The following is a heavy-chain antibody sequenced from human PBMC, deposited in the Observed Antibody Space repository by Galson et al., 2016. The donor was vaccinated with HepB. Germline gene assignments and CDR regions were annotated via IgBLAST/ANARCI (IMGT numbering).Heavy chain of an antibody. Sequence: SETLSLTCTVSGVSVSRGSHYWSWIRQSPGTGLEWIGYMYSSGNTKFNPSLRSRATISLDMSKSGFSLRLNSVTAADTAVYYCARGRLGKFDFWGQGTLVLVSS. D-gene: IGHD3-9*01. V-gene: IGHV4-61*03. CDR3: ARGRLGKFDF. J-gene: IGHJ5*01. CDR2: MYSSGNT. CDR1: GVSVSRGSHY.